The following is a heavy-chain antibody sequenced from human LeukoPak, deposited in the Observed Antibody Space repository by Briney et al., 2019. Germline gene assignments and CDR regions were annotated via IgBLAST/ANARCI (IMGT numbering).Heavy chain of an antibody. D-gene: IGHD3-10*01. CDR2: MNSNSGNT. J-gene: IGHJ4*02. CDR3: ARGRGGAVVRGYLDY. V-gene: IGHV1-8*01. CDR1: GYTLTNYD. Sequence: ASVKVSCKASGYTLTNYDIMWVRQATGQGPEWMGWMNSNSGNTGYAQKFQGRVTMTRDTSINTAYMELHSLTPEDTAVYYCARGRGGAVVRGYLDYWGQGTLVTVSS.